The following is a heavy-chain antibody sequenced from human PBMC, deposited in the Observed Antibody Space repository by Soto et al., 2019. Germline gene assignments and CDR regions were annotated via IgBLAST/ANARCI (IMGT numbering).Heavy chain of an antibody. V-gene: IGHV4-59*01. CDR2: IYYSGST. D-gene: IGHD3-10*01. Sequence: SETLSLTCTVSGGSISSYYWSWIRQPPGKGLEWIGYIYYSGSTNYNPSLKSRVTISVDTSKNQFSLKLSSVTAADTAVYYCARGRLQWYYFDYWGQGTLVTVSS. CDR1: GGSISSYY. J-gene: IGHJ4*02. CDR3: ARGRLQWYYFDY.